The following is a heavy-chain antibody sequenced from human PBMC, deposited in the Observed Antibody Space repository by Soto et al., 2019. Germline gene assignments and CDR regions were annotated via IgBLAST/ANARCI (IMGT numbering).Heavy chain of an antibody. CDR2: IIPLLDTT. Sequence: ASVKVSCKASGYTFTNSGITWVRQAPGQGLEWMGRIIPLLDTTNYAQKFQGRVTITRDTSASTAYMELSSLRSEDTAVYYCARVSGYYLPDYWGQGTLVTVSS. CDR1: GYTFTNSG. V-gene: IGHV1-18*01. CDR3: ARVSGYYLPDY. J-gene: IGHJ4*02. D-gene: IGHD5-12*01.